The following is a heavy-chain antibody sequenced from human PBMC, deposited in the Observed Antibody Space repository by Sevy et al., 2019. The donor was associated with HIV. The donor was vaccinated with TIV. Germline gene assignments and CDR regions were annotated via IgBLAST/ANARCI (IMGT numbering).Heavy chain of an antibody. V-gene: IGHV3-30*18. CDR3: AKGDDSSGYYNS. CDR1: GFTFSSYG. Sequence: GGSLRLSCAASGFTFSSYGMHWVRQAPGKGLGWVAVISYDGSNKYYADSVKGRFTISRDNSKNTLYLQMNSLRAEDTAVYYCAKGDDSSGYYNSWGQGTLVTVSS. J-gene: IGHJ4*02. CDR2: ISYDGSNK. D-gene: IGHD3-22*01.